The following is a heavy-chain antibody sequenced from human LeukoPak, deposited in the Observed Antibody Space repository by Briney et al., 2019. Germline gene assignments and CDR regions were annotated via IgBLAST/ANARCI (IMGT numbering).Heavy chain of an antibody. D-gene: IGHD1-26*01. CDR2: MNPNSGNT. V-gene: IGHV1-8*01. Sequence: ASVKVSCKASGYTSTSYDINWVRQATGQGLEWMGWMNPNSGNTGYAQKFQGRVTMTRNTSISTAYMELSSLRSEDTAVYYCAREAGATTNWFDPWGQGTLVTVSS. J-gene: IGHJ5*02. CDR1: GYTSTSYD. CDR3: AREAGATTNWFDP.